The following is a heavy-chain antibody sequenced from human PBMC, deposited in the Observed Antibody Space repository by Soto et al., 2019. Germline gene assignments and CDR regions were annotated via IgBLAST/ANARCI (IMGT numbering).Heavy chain of an antibody. J-gene: IGHJ4*02. Sequence: GGSLRLSCAVSGFTVSNFGMHWVRQAPGKGLEWVAVISDDGSHKYYADSVKGRFTISRDNSKNTLYLQMNSLRAEDTAVYYCAKGGLTSYYFDYWGRGTLVTVSS. CDR2: ISDDGSHK. V-gene: IGHV3-30*18. D-gene: IGHD2-15*01. CDR1: GFTVSNFG. CDR3: AKGGLTSYYFDY.